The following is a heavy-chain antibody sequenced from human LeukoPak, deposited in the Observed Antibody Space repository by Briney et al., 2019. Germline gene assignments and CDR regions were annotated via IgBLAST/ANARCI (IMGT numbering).Heavy chain of an antibody. CDR1: GLTFSSYA. V-gene: IGHV3-21*01. J-gene: IGHJ4*02. Sequence: GGSLRLSCAASGLTFSSYAMSWVRQAPGKGLEWVSSISSTSSLIWYADSLKGRFTISRDNAKNSLYLQMDSLRAEDTAVYYCARYNSGWNDYWGQGTLVTVSS. D-gene: IGHD6-19*01. CDR3: ARYNSGWNDY. CDR2: ISSTSSLI.